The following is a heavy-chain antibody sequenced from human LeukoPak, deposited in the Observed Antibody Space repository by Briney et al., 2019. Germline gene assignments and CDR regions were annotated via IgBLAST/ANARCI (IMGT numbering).Heavy chain of an antibody. CDR1: GFTFSSYA. CDR3: AREYPPRYYYDSSGYLDY. CDR2: ISYDGSNQ. D-gene: IGHD3-22*01. Sequence: GRSLRLSCAASGFTFSSYAMHWVRQPPGTGLEWVAVISYDGSNQNYADSVRGRFTISRDNSKNMLYVQMNSLRAEDTAVYYCAREYPPRYYYDSSGYLDYWGQGTLVTVSS. V-gene: IGHV3-30-3*01. J-gene: IGHJ4*02.